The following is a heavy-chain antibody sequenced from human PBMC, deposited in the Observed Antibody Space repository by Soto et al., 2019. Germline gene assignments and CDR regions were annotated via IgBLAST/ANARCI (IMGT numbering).Heavy chain of an antibody. Sequence: QIHLVQSGAEVKKPGASVKVSCKASGYTFTTYGFSWVRQAPGQGLEWMGWISTYNGNTNYAQKFQGRVTMTTDTPTRTAYMELRSLRSDDTAVYYCAREWGSYDSSGSCDYWGQGTLVTVSS. CDR1: GYTFTTYG. J-gene: IGHJ4*02. CDR3: AREWGSYDSSGSCDY. V-gene: IGHV1-18*01. D-gene: IGHD3-22*01. CDR2: ISTYNGNT.